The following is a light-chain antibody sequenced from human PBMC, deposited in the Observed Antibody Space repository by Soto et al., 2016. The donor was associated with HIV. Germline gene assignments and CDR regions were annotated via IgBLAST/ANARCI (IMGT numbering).Light chain of an antibody. CDR2: DDR. V-gene: IGLV3-21*03. J-gene: IGLJ3*02. CDR3: QVWDSSSDHLWV. Sequence: SYELTQPPLVSVAPGKTARITCGGNNIGSKSVHWYQQKPGQAPVLVVYDDRDRPSGIPERFSGSNSGNTATLTISRVEAGDEADYYCQVWDSSSDHLWVFGGGTKLTVL. CDR1: NIGSKS.